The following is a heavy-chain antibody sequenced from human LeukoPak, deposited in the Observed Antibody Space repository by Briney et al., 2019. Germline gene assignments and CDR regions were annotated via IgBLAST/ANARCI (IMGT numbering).Heavy chain of an antibody. Sequence: GGSLRLSCAASGFTFDDYIMHWVRQAPGKGLEWVSLVSWDGDTTYYADSVKGRFTISRDNAKNSLYLQMNSLRAEDTAVYYCARDQYGSGDGYYMDVWGKGTTVTISS. V-gene: IGHV3-43*01. J-gene: IGHJ6*03. CDR3: ARDQYGSGDGYYMDV. D-gene: IGHD3-10*01. CDR2: VSWDGDTT. CDR1: GFTFDDYI.